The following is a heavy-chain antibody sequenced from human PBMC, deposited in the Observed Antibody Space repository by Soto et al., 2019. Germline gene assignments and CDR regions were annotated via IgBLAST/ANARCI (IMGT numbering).Heavy chain of an antibody. CDR2: INHSGST. D-gene: IGHD3-3*01. V-gene: IGHV4-34*01. CDR1: GGSFSGYY. CDR3: ARGARNGYHIFGNWFDP. Sequence: SETLSLTCAVYGGSFSGYYWSWIRQPPGKGLEWIGEINHSGSTNYNPSLKSRVTISVDTSKNQFSLKLSSVTAADTAVYYCARGARNGYHIFGNWFDPWGQGTLVTVSS. J-gene: IGHJ5*02.